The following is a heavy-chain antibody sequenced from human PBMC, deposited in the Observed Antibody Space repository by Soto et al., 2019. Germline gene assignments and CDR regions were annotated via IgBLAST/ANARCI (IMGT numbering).Heavy chain of an antibody. V-gene: IGHV4-59*01. CDR3: ARRWGTYFDY. J-gene: IGHJ4*02. D-gene: IGHD7-27*01. CDR1: GGSISSYY. CDR2: IYYTGSTT. Sequence: QVQLQESVPGLVKPSETLSLTCTVSGGSISSYYWSWIRQPPGKGLEWIGYIYYTGSTTNYNPSLTSRVTISVDTSKHQFSLKLSSVTAADTAVYYCARRWGTYFDYWGQGTLVTVSS.